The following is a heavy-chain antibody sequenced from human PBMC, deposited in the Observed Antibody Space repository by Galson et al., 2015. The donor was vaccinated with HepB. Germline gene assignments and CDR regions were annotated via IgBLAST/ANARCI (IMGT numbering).Heavy chain of an antibody. CDR3: AREWGSTISYPRTTATPGFQH. Sequence: SLRLSCAASGFTFSSYAMHWVRQAPGKGLEWVAVISYDGSNKYYADSVKGRFTISRDNSKNTLYLQMNSLRAEDTAVYYCAREWGSTISYPRTTATPGFQHWGQGTLVTVSS. D-gene: IGHD2-21*02. J-gene: IGHJ1*01. CDR1: GFTFSSYA. CDR2: ISYDGSNK. V-gene: IGHV3-30-3*01.